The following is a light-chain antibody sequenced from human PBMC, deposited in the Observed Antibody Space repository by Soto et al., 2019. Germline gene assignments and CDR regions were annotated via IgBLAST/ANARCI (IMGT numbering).Light chain of an antibody. V-gene: IGLV2-11*01. CDR1: SSDVGGYNY. CDR2: DVN. Sequence: ALTQPRSVSGSPGQSVTISCTGTSSDVGGYNYVSWYQQHPGKAPKLMIYDVNKRPSGVPDRFSGSKSGNTASLTISGLQAEDEADYYCCSYAGSSYVFGTGTKVTVL. J-gene: IGLJ1*01. CDR3: CSYAGSSYV.